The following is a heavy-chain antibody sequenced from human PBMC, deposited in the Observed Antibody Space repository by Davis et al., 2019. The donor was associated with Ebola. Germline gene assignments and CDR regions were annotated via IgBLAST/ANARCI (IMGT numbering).Heavy chain of an antibody. CDR2: IPYDGKDI. D-gene: IGHD3-16*01. J-gene: IGHJ4*02. CDR1: GFTFSSYA. CDR3: VREIYDYVWLAYFHY. V-gene: IGHV3-30*04. Sequence: GESLKISCSASGFTFSSYAMHWVRQAPGKGLEWVAVIPYDGKDISYAESVRGRFTISRDNSKNTLHLQMNSLRTEDTALYYCVREIYDYVWLAYFHYWGQGTLVTVSS.